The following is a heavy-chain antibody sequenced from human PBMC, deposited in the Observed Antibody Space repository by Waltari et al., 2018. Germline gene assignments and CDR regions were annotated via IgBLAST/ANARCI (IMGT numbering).Heavy chain of an antibody. J-gene: IGHJ5*02. D-gene: IGHD6-13*01. Sequence: QVQLQESGPGLVKPSATLSLTCAVSGYSISSGYYWGWIRQPPGKGLEWIGRIYHSGSTYYNPSLKRRVTISVDTSKNQFSLKLSSVTAADTAVYYCARPLAAAWFDPWGQGTLVTVSS. CDR1: GYSISSGYY. V-gene: IGHV4-38-2*01. CDR2: IYHSGST. CDR3: ARPLAAAWFDP.